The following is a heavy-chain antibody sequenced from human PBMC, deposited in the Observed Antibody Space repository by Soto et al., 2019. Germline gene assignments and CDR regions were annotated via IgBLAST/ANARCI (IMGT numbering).Heavy chain of an antibody. D-gene: IGHD3-10*01. CDR1: GGSLSTPVW. CDR2: VFHSGSA. V-gene: IGHV4-4*02. Sequence: TSETLSLTCGVSGGSLSTPVWWSWVRLPPGKGLEWIGEVFHSGSANYNPSLQSRVTISLDKSTNQFSLRLSSVTAADTAVYYCARGGDTMVRGVIIFFYYGMDVWGQGTTVTVSS. J-gene: IGHJ6*02. CDR3: ARGGDTMVRGVIIFFYYGMDV.